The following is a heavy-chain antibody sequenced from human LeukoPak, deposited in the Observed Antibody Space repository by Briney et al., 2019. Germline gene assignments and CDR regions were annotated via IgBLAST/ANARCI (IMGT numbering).Heavy chain of an antibody. CDR3: AKDIRGNYSCGT. V-gene: IGHV3-30-3*01. CDR1: GFTFSSFA. CDR2: ISYDENNV. J-gene: IGHJ5*02. D-gene: IGHD1-26*01. Sequence: GGSLRLSCAASGFTFSSFAMHWVRQAPGKGLDWVSAISYDENNVHYAESVKGRFTVSRDRSKNTLYLQMNSLRADDTAVYYCAKDIRGNYSCGTWGQGTLVTVSS.